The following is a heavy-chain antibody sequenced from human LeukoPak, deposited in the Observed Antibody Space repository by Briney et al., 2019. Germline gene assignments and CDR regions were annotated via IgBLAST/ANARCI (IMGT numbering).Heavy chain of an antibody. D-gene: IGHD1-26*01. Sequence: GGSLRLSCAASGFTFSGSGMHWVRQASGKGREGVGRIRSKANGYATAYAASVKGSFTISRDDSKNTADLQMNSLKTEDSAMYYCTRRVGPTSPDYWGKGTLVTVSS. CDR2: IRSKANGYAT. CDR3: TRRVGPTSPDY. V-gene: IGHV3-73*01. CDR1: GFTFSGSG. J-gene: IGHJ4*02.